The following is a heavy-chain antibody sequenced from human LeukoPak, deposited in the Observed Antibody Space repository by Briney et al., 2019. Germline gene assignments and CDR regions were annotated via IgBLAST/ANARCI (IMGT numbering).Heavy chain of an antibody. CDR2: ISAGGDTT. CDR1: GFTYRSFW. J-gene: IGHJ4*02. V-gene: IGHV3-74*01. D-gene: IGHD3-16*01. Sequence: PGGSLRLSCAASGFTYRSFWTHWVRQAPGKGLVWVSRISAGGDTTTYADSVKGRFTISRDNARNTLYLQMNSLRAEDTSVYYCAGGGSWTYDYWGQGTLVTVSS. CDR3: AGGGSWTYDY.